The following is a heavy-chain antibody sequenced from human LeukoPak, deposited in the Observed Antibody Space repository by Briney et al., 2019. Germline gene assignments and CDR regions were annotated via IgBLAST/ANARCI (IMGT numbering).Heavy chain of an antibody. CDR3: TTALSQYSSGWYGNYFDY. D-gene: IGHD6-19*01. V-gene: IGHV3-15*01. CDR1: GFIFSNAW. CDR2: IKSITDGGTT. Sequence: KSGGSLILSCAASGFIFSNAWMTWVRQAPGKGLEWVGRIKSITDGGTTDYAAPVKGRFTISRDDSKNTLYLQMNSLKTEDTAVYYCTTALSQYSSGWYGNYFDYWGQGTLVTVSS. J-gene: IGHJ4*02.